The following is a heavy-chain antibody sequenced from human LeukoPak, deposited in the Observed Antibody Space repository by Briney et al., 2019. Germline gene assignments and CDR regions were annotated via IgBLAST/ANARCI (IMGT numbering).Heavy chain of an antibody. CDR2: INDDGKEK. CDR3: ARDRAYGAFDY. Sequence: GGSLRLSCGVYGFTFRSTWMTWVRQAPGKGLEWVANINDDGKEKNYVESVKGRFTISRDNAKNSLYLQMDSLRAEDTAIYYCARDRAYGAFDYWGQGTLVTISS. D-gene: IGHD4-17*01. V-gene: IGHV3-7*01. CDR1: GFTFRSTW. J-gene: IGHJ4*02.